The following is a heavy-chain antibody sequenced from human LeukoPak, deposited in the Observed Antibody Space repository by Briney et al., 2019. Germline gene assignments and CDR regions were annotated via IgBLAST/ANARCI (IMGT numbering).Heavy chain of an antibody. V-gene: IGHV1-69*05. CDR2: IIPIFGTA. CDR1: GGTFSSYA. Sequence: SVKVSCKASGGTFSSYAISWVRQAPGQGLEWMGRIIPIFGTANYAQKLQGRVTMTTDTSTSTAYMELRSLRSDDTAVYYCARSPGRIVVVPAAIRYWGQGTLVTVSS. CDR3: ARSPGRIVVVPAAIRY. J-gene: IGHJ4*02. D-gene: IGHD2-2*01.